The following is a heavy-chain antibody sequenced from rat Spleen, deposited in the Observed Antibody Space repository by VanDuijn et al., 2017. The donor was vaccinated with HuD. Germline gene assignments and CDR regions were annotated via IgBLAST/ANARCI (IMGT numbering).Heavy chain of an antibody. Sequence: QVQLKESGPGLVQPSQTLSLTCTVSGFSLTSNGVSWVRQPPGKGLEWIAAISTGGNTYYNSGLKSRLGISRDTSKSQVFLQMNNLQTEDTAMYFCARSDYSSPYYFDYWGQGVMVTVSS. CDR2: ISTGGNT. CDR1: GFSLTSNG. V-gene: IGHV2S12*01. J-gene: IGHJ2*01. D-gene: IGHD1-2*01. CDR3: ARSDYSSPYYFDY.